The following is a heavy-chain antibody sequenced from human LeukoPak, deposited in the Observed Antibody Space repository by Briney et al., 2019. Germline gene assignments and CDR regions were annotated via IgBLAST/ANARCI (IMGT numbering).Heavy chain of an antibody. V-gene: IGHV3-48*04. CDR3: AELGITMIGGV. D-gene: IGHD3-10*02. CDR1: GFTFSSNN. Sequence: TGGSLRLSCVASGFTFSSNNMHWVRQAPGKGLEWVSYISSSSSTIYYADSVKGRFTISRDNAKNSLYLQMNSLRAEDTAVYYCAELGITMIGGVWGKGTTVTISS. CDR2: ISSSSSTI. J-gene: IGHJ6*04.